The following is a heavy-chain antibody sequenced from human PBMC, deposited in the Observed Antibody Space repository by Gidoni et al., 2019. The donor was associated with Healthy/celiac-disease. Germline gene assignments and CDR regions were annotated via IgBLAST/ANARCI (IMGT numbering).Heavy chain of an antibody. Sequence: QVQLVQSGAEVKKPGASVKVSCKASGYTFTSYDINWVRQATGQGLEWMGWMNPNSGNPGYAQQFQGRVTMTRNTSISTAYMELSSLRSEDTAVYYCARVGVSYDFWSGYYIDYYGMDVWGQGTTVTVSS. CDR2: MNPNSGNP. V-gene: IGHV1-8*01. J-gene: IGHJ6*02. D-gene: IGHD3-3*01. CDR1: GYTFTSYD. CDR3: ARVGVSYDFWSGYYIDYYGMDV.